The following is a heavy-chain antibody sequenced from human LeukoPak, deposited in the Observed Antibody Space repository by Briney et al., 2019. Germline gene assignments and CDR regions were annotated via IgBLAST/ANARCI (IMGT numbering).Heavy chain of an antibody. CDR1: GGSIRSYY. Sequence: SETLSLTCTVSGGSIRSYYWSWLRQSPGKGLEWIGYIYYSGNTNYNPSLKSRVTLAVDTSKDQFSLKLCSVPAADTAVYYCARTRGRSAYYRYFDYWGQGPLVTVSS. J-gene: IGHJ4*02. CDR3: ARTRGRSAYYRYFDY. CDR2: IYYSGNT. V-gene: IGHV4-59*01. D-gene: IGHD3-3*01.